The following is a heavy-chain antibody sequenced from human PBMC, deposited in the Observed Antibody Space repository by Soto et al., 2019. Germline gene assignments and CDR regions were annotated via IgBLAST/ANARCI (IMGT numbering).Heavy chain of an antibody. CDR1: GLAFSSSV. CDR3: VRRAITATTNWGAFDV. D-gene: IGHD1-20*01. V-gene: IGHV3-23*01. Sequence: PGGSLRLSGAAGGLAFSSSVMNWVLQAPGNGLEWVSTFSPGGDVSHYTDSVKGRFTISRDNSRRTLHLQMDSPRAEDAPVYFCVRRAITATTNWGAFDVWGQGTVVTVSS. CDR2: FSPGGDVS. J-gene: IGHJ3*01.